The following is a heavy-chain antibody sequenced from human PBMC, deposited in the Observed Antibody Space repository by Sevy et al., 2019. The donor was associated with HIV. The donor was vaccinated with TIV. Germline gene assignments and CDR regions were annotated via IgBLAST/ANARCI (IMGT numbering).Heavy chain of an antibody. D-gene: IGHD2-15*01. CDR1: GYTFTNYG. V-gene: IGHV1-18*04. Sequence: ASVKVSCKASGYTFTNYGISWVRQAPGQGLEWMGWISAYNGITNYAQSLQGRVTMTTDTSTNTAYMELRSLRSDDTAVYFCAKDRGYCSVGNCYSDSWGQGTLVTVSS. CDR2: ISAYNGIT. CDR3: AKDRGYCSVGNCYSDS. J-gene: IGHJ4*02.